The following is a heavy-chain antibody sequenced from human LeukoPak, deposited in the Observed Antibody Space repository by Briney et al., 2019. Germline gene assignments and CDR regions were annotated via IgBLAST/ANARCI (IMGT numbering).Heavy chain of an antibody. CDR2: IWYDGSNK. Sequence: GGSLRLSCAASGFTFSSYGMHWVRQAPGKGLEWVAVIWYDGSNKYYADSVKGRFTISRDNSKNTLYLQMNSLRAEDTAVYYWARGWELPYYYYGMDVWGQGTTVTVSS. J-gene: IGHJ6*02. D-gene: IGHD1-26*01. CDR3: ARGWELPYYYYGMDV. CDR1: GFTFSSYG. V-gene: IGHV3-33*01.